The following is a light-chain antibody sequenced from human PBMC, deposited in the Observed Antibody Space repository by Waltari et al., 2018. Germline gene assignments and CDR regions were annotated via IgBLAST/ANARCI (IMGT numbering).Light chain of an antibody. V-gene: IGLV2-14*03. CDR1: RSDVGAYNY. CDR3: ASYLSSSTLEL. J-gene: IGLJ3*02. CDR2: DVS. Sequence: QSALTHPASVSGSPGPPIPISCTGSRSDVGAYNYVSCYQQHPGKAPRLIIFDVSNRPSVVANRFSGSKSGNTASLTISGLQAEDEADYYCASYLSSSTLELFGGGTSLTVL.